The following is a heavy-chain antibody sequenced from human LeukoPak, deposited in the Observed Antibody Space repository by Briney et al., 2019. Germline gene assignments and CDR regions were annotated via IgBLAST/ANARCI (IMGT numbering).Heavy chain of an antibody. CDR3: ARASDCSGGSCPISY. V-gene: IGHV1-69*05. CDR2: IIPIFGTA. D-gene: IGHD2-15*01. Sequence: GASVKVSCKASGDTFSSYAISWVRQAPGQGLEWMGRIIPIFGTANYAQKFQGRVTITTDESTSTAYMELSSLRSEDTAVYYCARASDCSGGSCPISYWGQGTLVTVSS. J-gene: IGHJ4*02. CDR1: GDTFSSYA.